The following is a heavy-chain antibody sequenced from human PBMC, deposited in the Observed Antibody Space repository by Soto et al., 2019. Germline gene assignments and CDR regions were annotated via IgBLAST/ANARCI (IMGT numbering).Heavy chain of an antibody. D-gene: IGHD2-15*01. CDR2: IKSKTDGGTT. J-gene: IGHJ1*01. CDR1: GFTFSNAW. CDR3: TTGIVVVAAATGYFQH. Sequence: EVQLVESGGGLVKPGGSLRLSCAASGFTFSNAWMNWVRQAPGKGLEWVGRIKSKTDGGTTDYAAPVKGRFTISRDDSKNTLHLQMNSLKTEDTAVYYCTTGIVVVAAATGYFQHWGQGTLVTVSS. V-gene: IGHV3-15*01.